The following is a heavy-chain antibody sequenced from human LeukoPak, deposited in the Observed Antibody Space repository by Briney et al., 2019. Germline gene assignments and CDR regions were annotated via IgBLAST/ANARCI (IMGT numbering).Heavy chain of an antibody. V-gene: IGHV4-59*01. CDR1: GGSISSYY. CDR2: IYYSGST. D-gene: IGHD2-21*02. J-gene: IGHJ4*02. CDR3: ARGKYCGGDSYFDY. Sequence: PSETLSLTCTVSGGSISSYYWSWIRQPPGKGLEWIGYIYYSGSTNYNPSLKSRVTISVDTSKNQFSLKLSSVTAADTAVYYCARGKYCGGDSYFDYWGQGTLVTVSS.